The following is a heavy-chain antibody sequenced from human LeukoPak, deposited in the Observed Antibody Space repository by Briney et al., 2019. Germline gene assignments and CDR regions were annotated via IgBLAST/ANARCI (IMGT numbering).Heavy chain of an antibody. CDR1: GYTFTDYY. D-gene: IGHD6-13*01. J-gene: IGHJ1*01. Sequence: ASVKVSFKASGYTFTDYYMHWVRQAPGQGLEWMGWINPNSGRTSYPQKFQGSVPMTRDTSISTAYMELSRLRSDDTAVYYCARDLHTLSAAGLPEYFQHWGQGTLVIVSS. CDR3: ARDLHTLSAAGLPEYFQH. V-gene: IGHV1-2*02. CDR2: INPNSGRT.